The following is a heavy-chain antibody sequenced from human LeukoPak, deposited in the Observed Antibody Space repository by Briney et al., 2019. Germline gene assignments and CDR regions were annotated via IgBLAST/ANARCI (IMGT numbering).Heavy chain of an antibody. CDR1: GFTFSSYS. CDR3: ARDSRITMIVVVLGMDV. J-gene: IGHJ6*02. Sequence: GGSLRLSCAASGFTFSSYSMNWVRQAPGEGLEWVSYISSSSSTIYYADAVTGRFTISRDNAKNSLYLQMNSMRAEDTAVYYCARDSRITMIVVVLGMDVWGQETTVTVSS. V-gene: IGHV3-48*01. D-gene: IGHD3-22*01. CDR2: ISSSSSTI.